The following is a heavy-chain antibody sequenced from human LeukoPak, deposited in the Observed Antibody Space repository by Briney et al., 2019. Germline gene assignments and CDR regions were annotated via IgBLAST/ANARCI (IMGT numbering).Heavy chain of an antibody. CDR2: INHSGST. V-gene: IGHV4-34*01. CDR1: GGSFSGYY. D-gene: IGHD4-17*01. CDR3: ATTLGYGDYGFDY. Sequence: LETLSLTCAVYGGSFSGYYWSWIRQPPGKGLEWIGEINHSGSTNYNPSLKSRVTISVDTSKNQFSLKLSSVTAADTAVYYCATTLGYGDYGFDYWGQGTLVTVSS. J-gene: IGHJ4*02.